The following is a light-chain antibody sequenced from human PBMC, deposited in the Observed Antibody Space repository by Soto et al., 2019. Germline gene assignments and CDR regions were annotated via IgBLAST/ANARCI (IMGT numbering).Light chain of an antibody. Sequence: QSALAQPASVSGSPGQSITISCTGTSSDVGFYNYVSWYQHHPGKAPKLMICEVSNRPSGISNRFSGSKSGNTASLTISGLQAEDEADYYCSSYTTSATVVFAGGTKLTVL. CDR2: EVS. CDR3: SSYTTSATVV. CDR1: SSDVGFYNY. J-gene: IGLJ2*01. V-gene: IGLV2-14*01.